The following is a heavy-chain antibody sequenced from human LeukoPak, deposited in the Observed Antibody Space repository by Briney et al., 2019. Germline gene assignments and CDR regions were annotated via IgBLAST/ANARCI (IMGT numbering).Heavy chain of an antibody. V-gene: IGHV3-7*04. D-gene: IGHD3-10*01. CDR3: ARAQLWFGTYYFGY. Sequence: TGGSLRLSCAASGFTFSSYWMSWVRQAPGKGLEWVANIKQDGSEKYYVDSVKGRFTISRDNAKNSLYLQMNSLRAEDTAVYYCARAQLWFGTYYFGYWGQGTLVTVSS. J-gene: IGHJ4*02. CDR1: GFTFSSYW. CDR2: IKQDGSEK.